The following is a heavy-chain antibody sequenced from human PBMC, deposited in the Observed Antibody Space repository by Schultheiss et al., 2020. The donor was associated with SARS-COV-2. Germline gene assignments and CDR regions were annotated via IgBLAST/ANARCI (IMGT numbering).Heavy chain of an antibody. CDR1: GGSFSGYY. V-gene: IGHV4-34*01. J-gene: IGHJ5*02. CDR2: INHSGST. CDR3: ARGITIFGVVISVPNWFDP. D-gene: IGHD3-3*01. Sequence: GSLRLSCAVYGGSFSGYYWSWIRQPPGKGLEWIGEINHSGSTNYNPSLKSRVTISVDTSKNQFSLKLSSVTAADTAVYYCARGITIFGVVISVPNWFDPWGQGTLVTVSS.